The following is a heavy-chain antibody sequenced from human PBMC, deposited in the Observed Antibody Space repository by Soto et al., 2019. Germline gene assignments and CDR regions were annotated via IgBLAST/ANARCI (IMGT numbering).Heavy chain of an antibody. Sequence: SETLSLTCTVSGGSISSYYWSWIRQPPGKGLEWIGYIYYSGSTNYNPSLKSRVTISVDTSKNQFSLKLSSVTAADTAVYYCARDERGVAGVVWLDHWGQGTLVTVSS. D-gene: IGHD2-2*01. CDR3: ARDERGVAGVVWLDH. V-gene: IGHV4-59*01. CDR2: IYYSGST. CDR1: GGSISSYY. J-gene: IGHJ5*02.